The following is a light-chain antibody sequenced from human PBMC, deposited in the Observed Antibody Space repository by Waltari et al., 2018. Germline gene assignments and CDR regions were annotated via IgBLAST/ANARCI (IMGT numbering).Light chain of an antibody. Sequence: EIVLTQSPGTLSLSPGEGATLFCRASQSLTRALAWYQQKPGQAPGLLIYGTSSRSTGSADRCSGSGSGTDFSLTISRLEPEDFAVYYCQHYVRLPATFGQGTKVEIK. CDR1: QSLTRA. V-gene: IGKV3-20*01. CDR3: QHYVRLPAT. CDR2: GTS. J-gene: IGKJ1*01.